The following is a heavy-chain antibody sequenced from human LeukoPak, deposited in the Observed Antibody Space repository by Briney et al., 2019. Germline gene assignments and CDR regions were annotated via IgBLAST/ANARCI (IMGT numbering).Heavy chain of an antibody. CDR3: ARDCIAVAGTPGWYYYYGMDV. D-gene: IGHD6-19*01. V-gene: IGHV3-53*01. Sequence: GGSLRLSCAASGFTFSSYAMSWARQAPGKGLEWVSIMYPGGGTYYAVSVKGRFTISRDNSKNTLYLQMNSLRAEDTAVYYCARDCIAVAGTPGWYYYYGMDVWGQGTTVTVSS. CDR1: GFTFSSYA. CDR2: MYPGGGT. J-gene: IGHJ6*02.